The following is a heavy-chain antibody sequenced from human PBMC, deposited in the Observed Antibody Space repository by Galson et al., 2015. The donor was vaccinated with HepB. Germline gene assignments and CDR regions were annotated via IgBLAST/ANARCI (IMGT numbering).Heavy chain of an antibody. Sequence: SVKVSCKASGYTFTSYYMHWVRQAPGQGLEWMGIINPSGGSTSYAQKFQGRVTMTRDTSTSTVYMELSSLRSEDTAVYYCARDLSQLRSGRPNWFDPWGQGTLVTVSS. CDR3: ARDLSQLRSGRPNWFDP. CDR2: INPSGGST. CDR1: GYTFTSYY. V-gene: IGHV1-46*03. D-gene: IGHD2-2*01. J-gene: IGHJ5*02.